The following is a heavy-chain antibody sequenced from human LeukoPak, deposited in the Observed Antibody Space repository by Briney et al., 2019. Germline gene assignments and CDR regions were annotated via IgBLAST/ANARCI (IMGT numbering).Heavy chain of an antibody. J-gene: IGHJ4*02. CDR1: GYTFTGYY. D-gene: IGHD3-22*01. Sequence: GASVKVSCKASGYTFTGYYMHWVQQAPGQGLEWMGWINPNSGGTNYAQKFQGRVTMTRDTSISTAYMELSRLRSDDTAVYYCASCDYYDSSGYMNLWGQGTLVTVSS. CDR2: INPNSGGT. V-gene: IGHV1-2*02. CDR3: ASCDYYDSSGYMNL.